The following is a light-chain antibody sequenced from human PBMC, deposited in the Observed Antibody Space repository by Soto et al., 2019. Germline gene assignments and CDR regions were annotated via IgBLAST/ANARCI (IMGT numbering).Light chain of an antibody. CDR2: DAS. Sequence: DFQMTQSPYTLSPSVGDRVSITCRASQSISGWLAWYQQKPGKAPKLLIYDASSLESGVPSRFSGSGSGTEFSLTISRLQPDDFATYYCQQYNSYSVNAFGQGTKVDIK. CDR1: QSISGW. V-gene: IGKV1-5*01. CDR3: QQYNSYSVNA. J-gene: IGKJ2*01.